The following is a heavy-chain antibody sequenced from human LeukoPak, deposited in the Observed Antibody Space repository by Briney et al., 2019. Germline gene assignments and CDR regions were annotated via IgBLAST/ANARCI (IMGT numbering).Heavy chain of an antibody. CDR2: ISAYNGNT. D-gene: IGHD2-21*02. CDR3: ARVAYCGGDCGGNWFDP. Sequence: GASVKVSCKASGYTFTGYYMHWVRQAPGQGLERMGWISAYNGNTNYAQKLQGRVTMTTDTSTSTAYMELRSLRSDDTAVYYCARVAYCGGDCGGNWFDPWGQGTLVTVSS. CDR1: GYTFTGYY. V-gene: IGHV1-18*04. J-gene: IGHJ5*02.